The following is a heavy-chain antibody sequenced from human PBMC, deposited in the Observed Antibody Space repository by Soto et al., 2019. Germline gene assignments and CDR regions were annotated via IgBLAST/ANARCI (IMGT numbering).Heavy chain of an antibody. J-gene: IGHJ3*02. V-gene: IGHV3-23*01. CDR2: ISGSGGST. CDR1: GFTFSSYA. Sequence: GGSLRLSCPASGFTFSSYAMSWVRQAPGKGLEWVSAISGSGGSTYYADSVKGRFTISRDNSKNTLYLQMNSLRAEDTAVYYCANGYYDFWSGYTADAFDIWGQGTMVTVSS. CDR3: ANGYYDFWSGYTADAFDI. D-gene: IGHD3-3*01.